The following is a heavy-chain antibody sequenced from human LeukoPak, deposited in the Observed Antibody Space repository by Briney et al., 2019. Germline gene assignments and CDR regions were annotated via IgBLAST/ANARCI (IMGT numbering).Heavy chain of an antibody. D-gene: IGHD3-22*01. CDR3: ARDYDSSGFFWLDY. CDR2: ISSSSSYI. Sequence: PGGSLRLSCAASGFTFSSYSMNWVRQAPGKGLEWVSSISSSSSYIYYADSVKGRFTISRDNAKNSLYLQMNSLRAEDTAVYYCARDYDSSGFFWLDYWGQGTLVTVSS. J-gene: IGHJ4*02. CDR1: GFTFSSYS. V-gene: IGHV3-21*01.